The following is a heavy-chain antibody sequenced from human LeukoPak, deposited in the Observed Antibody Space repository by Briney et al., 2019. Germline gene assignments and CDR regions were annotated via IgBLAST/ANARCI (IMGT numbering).Heavy chain of an antibody. V-gene: IGHV3-33*06. Sequence: GGSLRLSCAASGFTFSSYGMHWVRQAPGKGLEWVAVIWYDGSNKYYPDSVKGRFTISRDNPKNTLYLQMNSLRAEDTAVYYCAKVRVRGVIMRDYWGQGTLVTVSS. D-gene: IGHD3-10*01. J-gene: IGHJ4*02. CDR3: AKVRVRGVIMRDY. CDR2: IWYDGSNK. CDR1: GFTFSSYG.